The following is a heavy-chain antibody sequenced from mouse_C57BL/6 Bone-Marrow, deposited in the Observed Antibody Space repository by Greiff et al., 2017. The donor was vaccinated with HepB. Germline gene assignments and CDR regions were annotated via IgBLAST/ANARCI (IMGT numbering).Heavy chain of an antibody. CDR1: GYTFTDYN. CDR2: INPNNGGT. V-gene: IGHV1-18*01. D-gene: IGHD1-1*01. J-gene: IGHJ1*03. Sequence: EVQLQQSGPELVKPGASVKIPCKASGYTFTDYNMDWVKQSHGKSLEWIGDINPNNGGTIYNQKFKGKATLTVDKSSSTAYMELRSLTSEDTAVYYCARGSYYGSSRHWYFDVWGTGTTVTVSS. CDR3: ARGSYYGSSRHWYFDV.